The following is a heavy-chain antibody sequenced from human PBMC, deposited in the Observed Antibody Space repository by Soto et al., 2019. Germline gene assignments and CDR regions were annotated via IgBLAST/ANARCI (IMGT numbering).Heavy chain of an antibody. Sequence: SETLSRTCTVPGGSVSSGSYSWSWIRQPPGKGLEWIGYIYHSGSTYYNPSLKSRVTMSVDRSKNQFSLKLTSVTVADTALYYCARQGFGATHGLVDVWGQGTTVTVSS. D-gene: IGHD3-10*01. CDR2: IYHSGST. CDR3: ARQGFGATHGLVDV. CDR1: GGSVSSGSYS. J-gene: IGHJ6*02. V-gene: IGHV4-30-2*01.